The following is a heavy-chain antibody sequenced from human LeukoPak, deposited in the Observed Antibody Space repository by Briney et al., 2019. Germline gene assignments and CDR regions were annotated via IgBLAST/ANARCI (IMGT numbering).Heavy chain of an antibody. J-gene: IGHJ4*02. CDR3: ARSLRYFDWLHTSYYFDY. CDR1: GFTFSSYW. V-gene: IGHV3-7*01. CDR2: IKQDGSEK. Sequence: GGSLRLSCAASGFTFSSYWMSWVRQAPGKGLEWVANIKQDGSEKYYVDSVKGRFTISRDNAKNSLYLQMNSLKAEDTAVYYCARSLRYFDWLHTSYYFDYWGQGTLVTVSS. D-gene: IGHD3-9*01.